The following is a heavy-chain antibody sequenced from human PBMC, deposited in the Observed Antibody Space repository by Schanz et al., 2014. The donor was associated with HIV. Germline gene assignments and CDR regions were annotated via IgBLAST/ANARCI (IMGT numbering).Heavy chain of an antibody. D-gene: IGHD2-15*01. CDR2: IWNDGSNK. CDR3: ARGGIWEWDQPDFDY. V-gene: IGHV3-33*01. Sequence: QVQLVESGGRVVQPGRSLRLSCAASGFTFSTYGMHWVRQAPGKGLEGVAVIWNDGSNKYYADSVKGRFTISRDNAKNSLFLQMNSLRAEDTAVYYCARGGIWEWDQPDFDYWGQGTLVTVSS. CDR1: GFTFSTYG. J-gene: IGHJ4*02.